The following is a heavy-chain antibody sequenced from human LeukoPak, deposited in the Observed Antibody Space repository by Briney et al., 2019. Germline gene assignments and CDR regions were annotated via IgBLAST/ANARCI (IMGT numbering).Heavy chain of an antibody. V-gene: IGHV3-7*01. CDR3: XXDPVLWFGELLPQYYYGMDV. J-gene: IGHJ6*02. CDR1: GFTFSSYW. D-gene: IGHD3-10*01. Sequence: QPGGSLRLSCAASGFTFSSYWMSWVRQAPGKGLEWVANIKQDGSEKYYVDSVKGRFTISRDNAKNSLYLQMNSLRAEDTAVYYCXXDPVLWFGELLPQYYYGMDVWGQGTTVTVSS. CDR2: IKQDGSEK.